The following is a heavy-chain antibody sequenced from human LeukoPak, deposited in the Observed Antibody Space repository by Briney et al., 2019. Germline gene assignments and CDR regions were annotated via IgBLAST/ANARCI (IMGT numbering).Heavy chain of an antibody. V-gene: IGHV1-2*06. CDR1: GYTFTGYY. CDR3: ARSAITMVRGGGGYYFDY. Sequence: GAPVKVSCKASGYTFTGYYMHWVRQAPGQGLEWMGRINPNRGGTNYAQKFQGRVTMTRDTSISTAYMELSRLRSDDTAVYYCARSAITMVRGGGGYYFDYWGQGTLVTVSS. J-gene: IGHJ4*02. D-gene: IGHD3-10*01. CDR2: INPNRGGT.